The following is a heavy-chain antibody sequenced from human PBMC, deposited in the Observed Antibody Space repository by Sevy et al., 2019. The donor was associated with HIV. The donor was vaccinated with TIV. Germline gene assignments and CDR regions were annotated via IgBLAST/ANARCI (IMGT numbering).Heavy chain of an antibody. CDR3: VRDRRGTSGVGCQGWGYYGMDV. J-gene: IGHJ6*02. CDR1: GFTFSSYS. CDR2: ISSSSSYI. D-gene: IGHD2-8*01. V-gene: IGHV3-21*01. Sequence: GGSLRLSCAASGFTFSSYSMNWVRQAPGKGLEWVSSISSSSSYIYYADSVKGRFTISRDNAKNSLYLQMNSLRAEDTAVQYWVRDRRGTSGVGCQGWGYYGMDVWGQGTTVTVSS.